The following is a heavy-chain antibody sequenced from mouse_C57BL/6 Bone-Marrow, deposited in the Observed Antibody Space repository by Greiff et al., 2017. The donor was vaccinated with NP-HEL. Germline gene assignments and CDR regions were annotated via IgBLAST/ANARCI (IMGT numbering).Heavy chain of an antibody. CDR2: SYPRSGNT. J-gene: IGHJ4*01. Sequence: VMLVESGAELARPGASVKLSCKASGYTFTSYGISWVKQRTGQGLEWIGESYPRSGNTYYNEKFKGKATLTADKSSSTAYMELRSLTSEDSAVYFCARPLYYSNYDYAMDYWGQGTSVTVSS. V-gene: IGHV1-81*01. CDR3: ARPLYYSNYDYAMDY. CDR1: GYTFTSYG. D-gene: IGHD2-5*01.